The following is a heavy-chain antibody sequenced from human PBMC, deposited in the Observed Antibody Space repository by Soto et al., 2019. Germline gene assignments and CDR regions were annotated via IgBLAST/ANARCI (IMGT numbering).Heavy chain of an antibody. V-gene: IGHV2-5*02. J-gene: IGHJ5*02. CDR1: GFSLSTSGVG. CDR2: IYWDDDK. D-gene: IGHD2-21*01. CDR3: AHRQVGYCGCDCYSNWFDP. Sequence: QITLKESGPTLVKPTQPLTLTCTFSGFSLSTSGVGVGWIRQPPGKALEWLALIYWDDDKRYSPSLKSRLTITKDTSKNQVVLTMTNMDPVDTATYYCAHRQVGYCGCDCYSNWFDPWGQGTLVTVSS.